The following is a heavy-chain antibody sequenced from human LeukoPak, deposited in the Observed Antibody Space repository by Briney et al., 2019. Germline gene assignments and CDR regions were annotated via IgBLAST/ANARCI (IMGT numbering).Heavy chain of an antibody. CDR2: IYYSGST. Sequence: SEGLSVTCSVSRGSVCSGGYYCGWVRQPPGKGLEWIGTIYYSGSTYYDPTLKSRVTISVDTSKNQCSLNLNSVTAADTAVYYCARGGSLMTMVNWGQGTLVTVSS. J-gene: IGHJ4*02. CDR1: RGSVCSGGYY. D-gene: IGHD4/OR15-4a*01. V-gene: IGHV4-39*07. CDR3: ARGGSLMTMVN.